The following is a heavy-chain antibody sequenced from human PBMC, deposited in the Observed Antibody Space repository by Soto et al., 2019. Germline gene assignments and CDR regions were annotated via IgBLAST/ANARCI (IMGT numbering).Heavy chain of an antibody. CDR2: ISYDGSNK. Sequence: QVQLVESGGGVVQPGRSLRLSCAASGFTFSSYAMHWVRQAPGKGLEWVAVISYDGSNKYYADSVKGRFTISRDNSKNTLYLQMNSLRAEDTAVYYCARGEQWPIDYWGQGTLVTVSS. D-gene: IGHD6-19*01. J-gene: IGHJ4*02. V-gene: IGHV3-30-3*01. CDR3: ARGEQWPIDY. CDR1: GFTFSSYA.